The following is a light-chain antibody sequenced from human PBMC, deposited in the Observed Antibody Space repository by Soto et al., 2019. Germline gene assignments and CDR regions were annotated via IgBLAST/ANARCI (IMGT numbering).Light chain of an antibody. CDR1: QGIYNN. CDR2: AAS. J-gene: IGKJ4*01. CDR3: HKYNSALLT. V-gene: IGKV1-27*01. Sequence: DIEMTQSPSSLSASVGDRVTITCRASQGIYNNLAWYQQQQGKAPTLLIYAASTLAAGVPARFSGSGSGTDFTLTISSLQPEDVATYYCHKYNSALLTFGGGTQVEIK.